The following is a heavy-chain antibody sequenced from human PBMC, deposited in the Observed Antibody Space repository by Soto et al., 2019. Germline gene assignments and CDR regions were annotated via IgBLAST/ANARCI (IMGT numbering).Heavy chain of an antibody. V-gene: IGHV3-48*01. CDR3: ARALLGQWLAFDQ. D-gene: IGHD6-19*01. Sequence: PGGSLRLSCAASRFTFGAYSMNWVRQAPGKGLEWVSYISIISSTIYYADSVKGRFTISRDNAKNSLYLQMNSLRAEDTAVYFCARALLGQWLAFDQWGQGTLVTVSS. CDR1: RFTFGAYS. J-gene: IGHJ4*02. CDR2: ISIISSTI.